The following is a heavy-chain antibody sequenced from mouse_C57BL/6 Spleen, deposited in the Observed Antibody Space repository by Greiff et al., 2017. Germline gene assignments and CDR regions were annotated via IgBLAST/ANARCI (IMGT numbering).Heavy chain of an antibody. CDR2: IYPGSGST. Sequence: QVQLQQPGAELVKPGASVKMSCKASGYTFTSYWITWVKQRPGQGLEWIGDIYPGSGSTNYNEKFKSKATLTVDTSSSTAYMQLSSLTSEDSAVYYCAREGLRRGQFDYWGQGTLVTVSA. D-gene: IGHD2-4*01. CDR3: AREGLRRGQFDY. J-gene: IGHJ3*01. V-gene: IGHV1-55*01. CDR1: GYTFTSYW.